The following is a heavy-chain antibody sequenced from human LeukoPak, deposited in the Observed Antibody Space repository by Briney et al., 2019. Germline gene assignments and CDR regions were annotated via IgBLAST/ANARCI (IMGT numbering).Heavy chain of an antibody. CDR2: IWYDGSNK. J-gene: IGHJ4*02. V-gene: IGHV3-33*08. Sequence: GGSLRLSCAASRFTFSSYAMSWVRQAPGKGLEWVAVIWYDGSNKYYADSVKGRFTISRDNSKNTLYLQMNSLRAEDTAVYYCARDEIEFDYWGQGTLVTVSS. CDR1: RFTFSSYA. CDR3: ARDEIEFDY. D-gene: IGHD5-24*01.